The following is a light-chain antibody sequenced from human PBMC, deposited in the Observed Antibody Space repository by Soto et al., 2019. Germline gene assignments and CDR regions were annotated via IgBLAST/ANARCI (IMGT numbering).Light chain of an antibody. J-gene: IGKJ5*01. CDR1: QSISGY. CDR3: QQSYSTPT. Sequence: DIHVTQSPSSLSASVGYRVTISCRASQSISGYLNWYQQKPGKAPNLLIYAASSLQSGVPSRLSGSRSGTDFTLTISSLQPEDFATYYCQQSYSTPTFGQGTRLEIK. V-gene: IGKV1-39*01. CDR2: AAS.